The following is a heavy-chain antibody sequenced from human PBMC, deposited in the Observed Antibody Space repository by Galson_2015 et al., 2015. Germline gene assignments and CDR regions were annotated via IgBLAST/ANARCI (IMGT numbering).Heavy chain of an antibody. Sequence: SVKVSCKASGYTFTSYDIHWVRQAPGQGLEWMGWISAYNGNTNFAQSLQGKLTMTRDTSTTTAYMELRSLRSDDTAVYYCASDDGNLSFDSWGQGTLVTVSS. J-gene: IGHJ4*02. V-gene: IGHV1-18*01. CDR2: ISAYNGNT. CDR1: GYTFTSYD. D-gene: IGHD4-23*01. CDR3: ASDDGNLSFDS.